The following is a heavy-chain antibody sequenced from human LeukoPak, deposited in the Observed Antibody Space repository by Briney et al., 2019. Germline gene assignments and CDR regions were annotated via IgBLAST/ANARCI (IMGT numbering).Heavy chain of an antibody. Sequence: ASVKVSCKASGYTFTGYYMHWVRQAPGQGLEWMGWINPNSGGTNYAQKFQGRVTMTRDMSISTAYMELSRLRSDDTAVYYCARGIYSSSWYYFDYWGQGTLVTVSS. J-gene: IGHJ4*02. CDR2: INPNSGGT. D-gene: IGHD6-13*01. V-gene: IGHV1-2*02. CDR3: ARGIYSSSWYYFDY. CDR1: GYTFTGYY.